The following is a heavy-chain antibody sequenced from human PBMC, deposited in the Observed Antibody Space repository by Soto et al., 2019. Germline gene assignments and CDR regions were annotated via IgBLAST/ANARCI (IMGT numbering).Heavy chain of an antibody. CDR1: GFTFDDYA. J-gene: IGHJ3*02. Sequence: GGSLRLSCAASGFTFDDYAMHWVRQAPGKGLEWVSGISWNSGSIGYADSVKGRFTISRDNAKNSLYLQMNSLRAEDTALYYCATFYCSGGSCYFPGDSFDIWGQGTMDTVSS. CDR2: ISWNSGSI. D-gene: IGHD2-15*01. CDR3: ATFYCSGGSCYFPGDSFDI. V-gene: IGHV3-9*01.